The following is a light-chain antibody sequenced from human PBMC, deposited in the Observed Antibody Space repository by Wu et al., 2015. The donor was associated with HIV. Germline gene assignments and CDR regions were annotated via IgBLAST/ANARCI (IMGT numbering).Light chain of an antibody. V-gene: IGKV3-20*01. CDR1: QTVSSS. CDR2: GSS. CDR3: QQYGGSPSIT. Sequence: EVVMTQSPATLSVSPGERATLSCRASQTVSSSLAWYQQKPGQAPSLLIYGSSSRATGISYRFSGSGSGTDFTLTISRLEPEDSAVYYCQQYGGSPSITFGQGHDWRLN. J-gene: IGKJ5*01.